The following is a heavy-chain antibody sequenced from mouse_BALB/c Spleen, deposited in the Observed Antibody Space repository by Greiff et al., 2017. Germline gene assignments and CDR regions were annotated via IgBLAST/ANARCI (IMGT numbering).Heavy chain of an antibody. D-gene: IGHD2-14*01. CDR1: GYTFTDYA. V-gene: IGHV1S137*01. CDR2: ISTYYGDA. CDR3: AREGDRYAVFDY. Sequence: QVQLKESGAELVRPGVSVKISCKGSGYTFTDYAMHWVKQSHAKSLEWIGVISTYYGDASYNQKFKGKATMTVDKSSSTAYMELARLTSEDSAIYYCAREGDRYAVFDYRGQGTTLTVSS. J-gene: IGHJ2*01.